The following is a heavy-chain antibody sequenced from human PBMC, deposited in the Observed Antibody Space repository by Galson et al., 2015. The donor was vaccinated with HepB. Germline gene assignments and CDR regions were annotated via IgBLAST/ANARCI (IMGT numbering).Heavy chain of an antibody. V-gene: IGHV3-21*01. CDR3: AFHYADTWYFDL. D-gene: IGHD4-17*01. CDR2: ISPSGDFI. CDR1: GLTFSTYF. Sequence: SLRLSCAASGLTFSTYFMNWVRQAPGKGLEWVSSISPSGDFIFYADSMKGRFTISRDNANNSLFLHMNNLRAEDTAVYYCAFHYADTWYFDLWGRGTLVTVSS. J-gene: IGHJ2*01.